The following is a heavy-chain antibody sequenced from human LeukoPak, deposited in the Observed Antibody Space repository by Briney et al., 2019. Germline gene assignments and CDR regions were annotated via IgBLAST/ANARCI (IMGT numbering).Heavy chain of an antibody. CDR1: DGSMTNYY. CDR3: ARVPTVTFFDY. CDR2: MRTSGNN. Sequence: SETLSLTCTVSDGSMTNYYWSWIRQPAGKGLEWIGRMRTSGNNNYNPSLASRVSMSVDTSKRQVSLELSSVTAADTAVYYCARVPTVTFFDYWGQGTLVTVSS. D-gene: IGHD4-17*01. V-gene: IGHV4-4*07. J-gene: IGHJ4*02.